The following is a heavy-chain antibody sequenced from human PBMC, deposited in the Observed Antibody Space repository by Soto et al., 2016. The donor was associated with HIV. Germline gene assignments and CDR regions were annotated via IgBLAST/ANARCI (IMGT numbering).Heavy chain of an antibody. CDR2: INCNSGGT. V-gene: IGHV1-2*02. J-gene: IGHJ4*02. Sequence: QVQLVQSGAEMKKPGASVKVSCKASGYTFTASYMHWVRQAPGQGLEWMGWINCNSGGTNYAQKFQGRVTMTRDTSISTAYMELSRLRSDDTAVYYCASRQYSSGWYGIDYWGQGTLLTVSS. CDR3: ASRQYSSGWYGIDY. CDR1: GYTFTASY. D-gene: IGHD6-19*01.